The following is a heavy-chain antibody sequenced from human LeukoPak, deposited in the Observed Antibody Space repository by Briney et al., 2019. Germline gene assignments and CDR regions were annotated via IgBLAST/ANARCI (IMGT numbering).Heavy chain of an antibody. CDR3: ARDPAEVY. V-gene: IGHV1-69*04. Sequence: SVKVSCKASGGTFSSYAISWVRQAPGQGLEWMGRIIPILGIANYAQKFQGRVTITADKSTSTAYMELSSLRSDDTAVYYCARDPAEVYWGQGTLVTVSS. CDR2: IIPILGIA. CDR1: GGTFSSYA. J-gene: IGHJ4*02.